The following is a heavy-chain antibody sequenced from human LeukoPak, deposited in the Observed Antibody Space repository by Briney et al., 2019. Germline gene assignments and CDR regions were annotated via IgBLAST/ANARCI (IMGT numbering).Heavy chain of an antibody. CDR3: ARGHPYCSGGSCYFDVVGASPNWFDP. CDR1: GYTFTGYC. Sequence: GASVKVSCKASGYTFTGYCMHWVRQAPGQRLEWMGWINPNSGGTNYAQKFQGRVTMNRDTSISTAYMELNRLRSDDTAVYYCARGHPYCSGGSCYFDVVGASPNWFDPWGQGTLVTVSS. J-gene: IGHJ5*02. V-gene: IGHV1-2*02. D-gene: IGHD2-15*01. CDR2: INPNSGGT.